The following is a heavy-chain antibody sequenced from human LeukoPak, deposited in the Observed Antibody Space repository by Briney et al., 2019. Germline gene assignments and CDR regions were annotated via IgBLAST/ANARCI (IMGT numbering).Heavy chain of an antibody. CDR2: INEDGSYK. CDR1: GFTFTSYW. D-gene: IGHD2-15*01. J-gene: IGHJ4*02. Sequence: GGSLRLSCAVSGFTFTSYWMSWVRQAPGKGLEWVANINEDGSYKFHADSVKGRLTISRDNAKNSLYLQMNSLRAEDTAVYYCARETWAAMSALSFDYWGQGTLVTVSS. CDR3: ARETWAAMSALSFDY. V-gene: IGHV3-7*01.